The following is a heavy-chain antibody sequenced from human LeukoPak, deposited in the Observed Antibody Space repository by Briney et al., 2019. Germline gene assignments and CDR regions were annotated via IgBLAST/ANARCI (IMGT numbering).Heavy chain of an antibody. D-gene: IGHD3-22*01. V-gene: IGHV3-21*01. CDR3: ARGPMAGYYLFDY. Sequence: GGSLRLSCAASGFIFSDYSMNCVRQAPGQGLEWVSSISSGRSFIYYADSVKGRITISRDNAKNSLYLQMNSLRAEDTAVYYCARGPMAGYYLFDYWGQGTLVTVSS. CDR1: GFIFSDYS. CDR2: ISSGRSFI. J-gene: IGHJ4*02.